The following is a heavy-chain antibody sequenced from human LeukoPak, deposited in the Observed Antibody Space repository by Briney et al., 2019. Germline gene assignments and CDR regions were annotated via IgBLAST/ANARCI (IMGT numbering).Heavy chain of an antibody. Sequence: SETLSLTCTVSGGSMSSYYWSWIRQPAGKGLEWIGRIYTSGITNYNPSLKSRVTMSVDRSKKQFSLKLSSVTAADTAVYYCARGLGGSGWECFPHWGQGTLVTVSS. J-gene: IGHJ1*01. D-gene: IGHD6-25*01. CDR3: ARGLGGSGWECFPH. CDR1: GGSMSSYY. CDR2: IYTSGIT. V-gene: IGHV4-4*07.